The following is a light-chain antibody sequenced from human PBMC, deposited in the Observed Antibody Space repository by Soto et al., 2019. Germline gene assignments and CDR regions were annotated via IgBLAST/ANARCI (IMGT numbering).Light chain of an antibody. V-gene: IGKV3-15*01. CDR3: QKYNDWPLI. CDR2: GAS. Sequence: EIVVTQSPATLSVSPGERATLSCRASQSVNSDLAWYQQKPGQAPRLLIYGASTRATGIPARFSGSGSGTEFTLTISSLQSEDFAVYYCQKYNDWPLIFGQGTRLE. CDR1: QSVNSD. J-gene: IGKJ5*01.